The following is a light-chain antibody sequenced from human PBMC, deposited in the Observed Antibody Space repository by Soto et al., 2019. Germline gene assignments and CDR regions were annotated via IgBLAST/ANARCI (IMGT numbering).Light chain of an antibody. Sequence: QSVLTQPPSASGSPGQSVTISCTGTKNDIGLYDFVSWYQHHPGKAPRLIIYEVVQRPSGVPDRFSDSKSGNTASLTVSGLQAADEADYFCKSYAGSNTYVFGSGTKV. CDR2: EVV. CDR1: KNDIGLYDF. V-gene: IGLV2-8*01. CDR3: KSYAGSNTYV. J-gene: IGLJ1*01.